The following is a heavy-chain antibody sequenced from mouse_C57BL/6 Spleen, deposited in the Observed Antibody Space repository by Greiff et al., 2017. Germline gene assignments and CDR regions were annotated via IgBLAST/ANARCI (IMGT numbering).Heavy chain of an antibody. CDR1: GFTFIDYY. D-gene: IGHD3-1*01. CDR2: IRNKASGYKT. V-gene: IGHV7-3*01. J-gene: IGHJ4*01. CDR3: ARPLGSSDAMDY. Sequence: EVKLVESGGGLVQPGGSLSLSCAASGFTFIDYYMSWVRQPPGKALEWLGFIRNKASGYKTEYSASVKGRFTISRYNSQRLLYLQMNALRAEDSATYYCARPLGSSDAMDYWGQGTSVTVSS.